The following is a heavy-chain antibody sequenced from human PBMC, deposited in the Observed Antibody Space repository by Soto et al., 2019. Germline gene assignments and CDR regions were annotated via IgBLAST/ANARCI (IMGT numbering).Heavy chain of an antibody. CDR1: GYTFTGYY. CDR3: GAQVTNYSSYHRAV. Sequence: KVSCKASGYTFTGYYMHWVRQMPGKGLEWMGIIYPGDSDTKYSPSFQGQVTISADNSISTAYLQWSSLKASDTARYYCGAQVTNYSSYHRAVWAQGTTVTVSS. CDR2: IYPGDSDT. V-gene: IGHV5-51*01. J-gene: IGHJ6*02.